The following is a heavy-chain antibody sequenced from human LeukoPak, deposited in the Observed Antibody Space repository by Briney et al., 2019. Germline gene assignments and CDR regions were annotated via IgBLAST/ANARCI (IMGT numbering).Heavy chain of an antibody. CDR1: GGSIRSSGYY. D-gene: IGHD3-22*01. J-gene: IGHJ5*02. Sequence: SETLSLTCTVSGGSIRSSGYYWGWLRQPPGKGLEWIGSIYYSGSTSYTPSLKGRVTMTVDTSQNQFSLKLSSVTAADTAVYYCARNASTMIVPGGWFDPWGQGTLVTVSS. V-gene: IGHV4-39*01. CDR2: IYYSGST. CDR3: ARNASTMIVPGGWFDP.